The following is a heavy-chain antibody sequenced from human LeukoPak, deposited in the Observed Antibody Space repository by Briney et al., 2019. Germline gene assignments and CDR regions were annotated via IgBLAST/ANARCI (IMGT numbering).Heavy chain of an antibody. CDR3: ARGGPPGYYYDYYMDV. Sequence: SETLSLTCAVYGGSFSGYYWSWVRHPPGKGLEWIGEINHSGSTNYNPSLKSRVTISVDTSKNQFSLKLSSVTAADTAVYFCARGGPPGYYYDYYMDVWGKGTTVTISS. CDR1: GGSFSGYY. CDR2: INHSGST. V-gene: IGHV4-34*01. J-gene: IGHJ6*03.